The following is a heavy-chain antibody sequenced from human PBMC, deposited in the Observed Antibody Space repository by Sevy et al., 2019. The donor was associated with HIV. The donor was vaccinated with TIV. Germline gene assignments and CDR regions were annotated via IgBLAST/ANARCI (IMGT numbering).Heavy chain of an antibody. J-gene: IGHJ4*02. Sequence: GGSLRLSCTASGFTFSDSWMHWARQAPGKGLEWLANINQDGSVIYYADSVKGRFTISRDNSRNSVFLQMSSLRAGDTATYYCARAVGKDGAYWGQGTLVTVSS. D-gene: IGHD2-8*01. V-gene: IGHV3-7*03. CDR2: INQDGSVI. CDR1: GFTFSDSW. CDR3: ARAVGKDGAY.